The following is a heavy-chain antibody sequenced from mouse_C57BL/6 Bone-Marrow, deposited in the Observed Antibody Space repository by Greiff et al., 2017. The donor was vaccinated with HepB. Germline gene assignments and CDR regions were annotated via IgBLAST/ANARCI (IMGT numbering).Heavy chain of an antibody. Sequence: QVQLQQSGAELVKPGASVKLSCKASGYTFTSYWMHWVKQRPGQGLEWIGMIHPNSGSTNYNEKFKSKATLTVDKSSSTAYMQLSSLTSEDSAVYYCAREGIYYGYDGSAYWGQGTLVTVSA. D-gene: IGHD2-2*01. V-gene: IGHV1-64*01. CDR1: GYTFTSYW. CDR2: IHPNSGST. J-gene: IGHJ3*01. CDR3: AREGIYYGYDGSAY.